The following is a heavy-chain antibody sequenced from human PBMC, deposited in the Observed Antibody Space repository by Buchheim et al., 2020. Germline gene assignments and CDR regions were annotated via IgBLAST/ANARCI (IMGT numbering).Heavy chain of an antibody. CDR2: ISGSGGST. CDR3: AKDLGVYISDWYPIDY. J-gene: IGHJ4*02. V-gene: IGHV3-23*01. Sequence: EVQLLESGGGLVQPGGSLRLSCVASGFTFSRYGMNWVRQAPGKGLEWVSAISGSGGSTYSADSVKGRFTISRDNSKNTLYLQMNSLRADDTAIYYCAKDLGVYISDWYPIDYWGQGTL. D-gene: IGHD6-19*01. CDR1: GFTFSRYG.